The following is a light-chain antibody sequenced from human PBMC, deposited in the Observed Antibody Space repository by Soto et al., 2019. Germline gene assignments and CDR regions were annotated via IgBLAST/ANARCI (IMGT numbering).Light chain of an antibody. J-gene: IGLJ1*01. Sequence: QSALTQPASVSGSPGQSITISCTGTIRYVGSYNLVSWYQQHPGKAPKVMIYEVSKRPSGVSNRFSGSKFGNTASLTISGLQADDEADYYCCSYAGSSTYVFGTGTKLTVL. CDR2: EVS. CDR1: IRYVGSYNL. V-gene: IGLV2-23*02. CDR3: CSYAGSSTYV.